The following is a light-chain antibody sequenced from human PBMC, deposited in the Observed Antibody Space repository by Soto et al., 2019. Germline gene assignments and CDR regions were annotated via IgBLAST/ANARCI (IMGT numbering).Light chain of an antibody. CDR2: DAS. J-gene: IGKJ5*01. CDR3: QNYGSSHSNT. CDR1: QSVSSNS. V-gene: IGKV3-20*01. Sequence: EIVLTQSPGTLSLSPGERATLSCRASQSVSSNSLAWYQHKPGQAPTLVIYDASSRATGTPDRFSGSGSGTDFTLTISSLEPEDFAVYYCQNYGSSHSNTFGQGTRLEIK.